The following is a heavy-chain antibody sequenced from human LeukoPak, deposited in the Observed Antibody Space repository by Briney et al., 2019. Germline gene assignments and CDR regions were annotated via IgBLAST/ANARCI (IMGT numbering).Heavy chain of an antibody. CDR3: ASHYGSGSYFPADY. J-gene: IGHJ4*02. CDR1: GGSISSGDYY. V-gene: IGHV4-30-4*01. D-gene: IGHD3-10*01. CDR2: IYYSGST. Sequence: SETLSLTCTVSGGSISSGDYYWSWIRQPPGKGLEWIGYIYYSGSTYYNPSLKSRVTISPDTSKNQFSLKLSSVTAADTAVYYCASHYGSGSYFPADYWGQGTLVTVSS.